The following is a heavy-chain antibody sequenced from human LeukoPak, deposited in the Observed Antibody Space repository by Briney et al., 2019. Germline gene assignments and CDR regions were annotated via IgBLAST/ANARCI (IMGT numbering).Heavy chain of an antibody. D-gene: IGHD6-19*01. J-gene: IGHJ5*02. CDR3: ARVDRRAVAGTACNWFDP. Sequence: SETLSLTCTVSGGSISSSSYYWGWIRQPPGKGLEWIGSIYYSGSTYYNPSLKSRVTISVDTSKNQFSLKLSSVTAADTAVYYCARVDRRAVAGTACNWFDPWGQGTLVTVSS. V-gene: IGHV4-39*01. CDR2: IYYSGST. CDR1: GGSISSSSYY.